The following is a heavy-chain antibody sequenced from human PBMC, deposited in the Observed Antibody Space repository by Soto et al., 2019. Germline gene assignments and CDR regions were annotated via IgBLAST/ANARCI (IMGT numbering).Heavy chain of an antibody. CDR2: ISYAGNDN. D-gene: IGHD2-2*01. CDR1: GFTLSSYV. J-gene: IGHJ4*03. CDR3: ARDRHQWVKPAGGAFPC. Sequence: HPWGSLRLSCAASGFTLSSYVMHWFRQAPGKGLEWVARISYAGNDNYYADSVKGRFTISRDNSKKTLYLQMTSLRADDTAVYYFARDRHQWVKPAGGAFPCGGQGKLGTVSS. V-gene: IGHV3-30-3*01.